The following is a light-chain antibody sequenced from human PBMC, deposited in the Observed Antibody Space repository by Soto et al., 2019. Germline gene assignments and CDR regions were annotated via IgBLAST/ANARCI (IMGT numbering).Light chain of an antibody. J-gene: IGLJ7*01. CDR2: EGN. CDR3: CSYATGDSAV. CDR1: SSDVGSYNL. V-gene: IGLV2-23*01. Sequence: QSALTQPAYVSGSPGQSITISCTGTSSDVGSYNLVSWYQQHPGRAPKLMIFEGNKRPSGIPTRFSGSKSGNTASLTISGMQAEDEADYYCCSYATGDSAVFGGGTQLTVL.